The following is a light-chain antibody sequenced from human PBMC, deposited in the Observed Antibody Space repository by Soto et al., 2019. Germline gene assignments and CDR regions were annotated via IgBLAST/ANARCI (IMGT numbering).Light chain of an antibody. J-gene: IGKJ2*03. Sequence: IQMTQSPLFLPASIGDRVTITCQASQDITNYLNWYQQKPGKAPKLLIYDASMLERGVPSRFSGGGSGTHFTFTISSLQPEDIATFYCQQYDSFPYSFGQGTKLEIK. CDR1: QDITNY. V-gene: IGKV1-33*01. CDR2: DAS. CDR3: QQYDSFPYS.